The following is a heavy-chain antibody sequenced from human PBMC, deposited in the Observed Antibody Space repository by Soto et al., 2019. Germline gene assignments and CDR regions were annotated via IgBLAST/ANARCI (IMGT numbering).Heavy chain of an antibody. D-gene: IGHD3-16*01. CDR3: AKGSIMLTFGGVKDY. CDR2: ISAGGTST. CDR1: GFTYSTYA. V-gene: IGHV3-23*01. Sequence: EVQLLESGGGLVQPGGSLRLSCAASGFTYSTYAMSWVRQTARKGLEWVSSISAGGTSTFYADSVKGRFTISRDNSKNTLSLQMSTLRAEDTAVYYCAKGSIMLTFGGVKDYWGQGILVTVSS. J-gene: IGHJ4*02.